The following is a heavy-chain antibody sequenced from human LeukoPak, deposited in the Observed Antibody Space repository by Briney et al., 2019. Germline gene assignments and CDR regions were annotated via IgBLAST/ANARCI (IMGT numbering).Heavy chain of an antibody. V-gene: IGHV3-30*18. Sequence: GRSLRLSCAASGFTFSSYGMHWVRQAPGKGLEWVAVISYDGSNKYYADSVKGRFTISRDNSKNTLYLQMNSLRAEDTAVYYCAKDRSPDLYCMDVWGQGTTVTVSS. CDR3: AKDRSPDLYCMDV. CDR1: GFTFSSYG. CDR2: ISYDGSNK. J-gene: IGHJ6*02.